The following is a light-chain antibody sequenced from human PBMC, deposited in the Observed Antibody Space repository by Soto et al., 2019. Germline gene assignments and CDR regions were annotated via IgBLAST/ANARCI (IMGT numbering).Light chain of an antibody. Sequence: DIQLTQSPSFLSASVGDRVTITCRASQGISSYLAWYQQNPGKAPELLIYSASTLQSGVPSRFSGSGSGTEFTLTISSLQPEDFATYYCQQLNTFPVTFGQGTLLEIK. CDR3: QQLNTFPVT. V-gene: IGKV1-9*01. J-gene: IGKJ5*01. CDR1: QGISSY. CDR2: SAS.